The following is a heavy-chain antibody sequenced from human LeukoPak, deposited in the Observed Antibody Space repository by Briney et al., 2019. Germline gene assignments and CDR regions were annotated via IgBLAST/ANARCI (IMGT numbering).Heavy chain of an antibody. Sequence: PGGSLSLSCAASGFTFSAYAMSWVRQAPGKGLELVSGITGNGGSTNYPDSVKGRFTISSDNSKNTLYLQMDSLRAEDTAVYYCAKDEVFNRLGSYLRSDAFDIWGQGTMASVSS. CDR1: GFTFSAYA. CDR2: ITGNGGST. J-gene: IGHJ3*02. D-gene: IGHD1-26*01. CDR3: AKDEVFNRLGSYLRSDAFDI. V-gene: IGHV3-23*01.